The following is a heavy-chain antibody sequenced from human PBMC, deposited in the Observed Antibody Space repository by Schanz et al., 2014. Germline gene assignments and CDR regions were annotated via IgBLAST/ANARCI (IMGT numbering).Heavy chain of an antibody. D-gene: IGHD3-9*01. V-gene: IGHV3-23*04. CDR2: FNDGGVNK. CDR3: AKVDRTRYYAMDV. Sequence: VQLVESGGGVVQPGRSLRLSCAASGFMFSIYAMHWVRQAPGKGLEWVSSFNDGGVNKYYADSVKGRFTISRDNSKNLLYLQMNSLRAEDTAVYYCAKVDRTRYYAMDVWGQGTTVTVSS. J-gene: IGHJ6*02. CDR1: GFMFSIYA.